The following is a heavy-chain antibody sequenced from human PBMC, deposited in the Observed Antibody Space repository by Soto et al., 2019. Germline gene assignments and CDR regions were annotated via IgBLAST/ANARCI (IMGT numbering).Heavy chain of an antibody. D-gene: IGHD1-26*01. CDR2: ISSSSSNII. CDR1: GFRFKNAW. J-gene: IGHJ4*02. CDR3: AREGGSQNGVLDS. Sequence: GGSRRLSCAGSGFRFKNAWMSWVRQAPGKGLEGVSYISSSSSNIIYYAGSVKGRFTISRENAKNSLYLQMNSLEEQETAGYYCAREGGSQNGVLDSGGQGPPATVSS. V-gene: IGHV3-48*02.